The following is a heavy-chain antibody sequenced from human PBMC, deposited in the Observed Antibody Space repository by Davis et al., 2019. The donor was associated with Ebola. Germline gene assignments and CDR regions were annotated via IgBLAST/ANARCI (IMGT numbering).Heavy chain of an antibody. D-gene: IGHD3-10*01. V-gene: IGHV3-23*01. J-gene: IGHJ4*02. Sequence: GGSLRLSCAASGFTFSSYAMSWVRQAPGKGLEWVSGISGSGGSTYYADSVKGRFTISRDNSKNTLYLQMNSLRAEDTAVYYCTSSGDYGDYWGQGTLVTVSS. CDR1: GFTFSSYA. CDR2: ISGSGGST. CDR3: TSSGDYGDY.